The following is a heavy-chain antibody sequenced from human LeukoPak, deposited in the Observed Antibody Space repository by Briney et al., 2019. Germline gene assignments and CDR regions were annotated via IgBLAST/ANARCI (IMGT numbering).Heavy chain of an antibody. Sequence: GGSLRLSCAASGFPFSDYWMDWVRQASGKGLEWVGRIRSKANSYATAYAASVKGRFTISRDDSKNTAYLQMNSLKTEDTAVYYCSVLHSYYYYYYMDVWGKGTTVTVSS. CDR1: GFPFSDYW. D-gene: IGHD4/OR15-4a*01. J-gene: IGHJ6*03. CDR2: IRSKANSYAT. V-gene: IGHV3-73*01. CDR3: SVLHSYYYYYYMDV.